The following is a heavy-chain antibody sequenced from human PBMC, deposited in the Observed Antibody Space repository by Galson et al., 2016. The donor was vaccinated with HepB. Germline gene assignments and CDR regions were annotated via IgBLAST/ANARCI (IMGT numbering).Heavy chain of an antibody. D-gene: IGHD1-26*01. Sequence: SLRLSCAASGFTFSNYGMTWVRQAPGKGLEVVSSISRSGDSTDYEDYVKGRFTISRDNSKNTLSLQMNSLTANDTAIYNGLPGSSAPAVWGKGTTVTVSS. V-gene: IGHV3-23*01. CDR1: GFTFSNYG. CDR3: LPGSSAPAV. J-gene: IGHJ6*04. CDR2: ISRSGDST.